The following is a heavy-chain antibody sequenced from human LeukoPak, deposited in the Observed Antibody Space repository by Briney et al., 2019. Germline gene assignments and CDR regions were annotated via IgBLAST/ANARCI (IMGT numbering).Heavy chain of an antibody. Sequence: PGGSLRLSCAASGFTLSSYRMDWVRQAPGKGLEWVSSISSSSSYIYYADSVRGRFTISRDNAKNSLYLQMNSLRAEDTAVYYCARDGYCSGGSCYAPRFDPWGQGILVTVSS. J-gene: IGHJ5*02. CDR1: GFTLSSYR. V-gene: IGHV3-21*01. D-gene: IGHD2-15*01. CDR3: ARDGYCSGGSCYAPRFDP. CDR2: ISSSSSYI.